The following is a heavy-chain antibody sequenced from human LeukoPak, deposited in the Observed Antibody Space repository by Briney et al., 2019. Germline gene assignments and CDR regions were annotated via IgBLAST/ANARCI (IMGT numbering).Heavy chain of an antibody. CDR3: ARGGDSSPFDY. Sequence: PGRSLRLSCAASGFTFSSYAMHWVRQAPGKGLERVAVISYDGSNKYYAYSVKCRFTISRDNSKNTLYLQMNSLRAEDTAVYYCARGGDSSPFDYWGQGTLVTVSS. D-gene: IGHD3-22*01. CDR2: ISYDGSNK. J-gene: IGHJ4*02. V-gene: IGHV3-30*01. CDR1: GFTFSSYA.